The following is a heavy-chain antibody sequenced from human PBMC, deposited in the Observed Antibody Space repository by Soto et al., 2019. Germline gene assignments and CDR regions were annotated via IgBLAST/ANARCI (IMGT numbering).Heavy chain of an antibody. J-gene: IGHJ3*02. CDR3: ARGIYGDYDPVRPSDAFDI. V-gene: IGHV3-33*01. Sequence: QVQLVESGGGVVQPGRSLRLSCAASGFTFSSYGMHWVRQAPGKGLEWVAVIWYDGSNKYYADSVKGRFTISRDNSKNTLYLQMNSLRAEDTAVYYCARGIYGDYDPVRPSDAFDIWGQGTMVTVSS. CDR1: GFTFSSYG. CDR2: IWYDGSNK. D-gene: IGHD4-17*01.